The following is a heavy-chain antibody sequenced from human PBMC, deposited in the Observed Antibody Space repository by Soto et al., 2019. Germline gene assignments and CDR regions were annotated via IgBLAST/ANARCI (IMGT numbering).Heavy chain of an antibody. CDR1: GGSFSGYY. J-gene: IGHJ4*02. CDR2: TNHSGST. CDR3: ARGPAYYYDSSGYYYGY. Sequence: KTSETLSLTCAVYGGSFSGYYWSRIRQPPGKGLEWIGETNHSGSTNYNPSLKSRVTISVDTSKNQFSLKLSSVTAADTAVYYCARGPAYYYDSSGYYYGYWGQGTLVTVSS. D-gene: IGHD3-22*01. V-gene: IGHV4-34*01.